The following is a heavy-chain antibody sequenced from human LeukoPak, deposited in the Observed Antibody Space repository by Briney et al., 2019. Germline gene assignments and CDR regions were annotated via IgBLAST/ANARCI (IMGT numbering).Heavy chain of an antibody. CDR3: ARDRLSDYYDSSFTGVAFDI. D-gene: IGHD3-22*01. CDR2: IYYSGST. J-gene: IGHJ3*02. Sequence: SETLSLTCTVSGGSISSGGYYWSWIRQHPGKGLEWIGYIYYSGSTYYNPSLKSRVTISVDTSKNQFSLKLSSVTAADTAVYYCARDRLSDYYDSSFTGVAFDIWGQGTMVTVSS. V-gene: IGHV4-31*03. CDR1: GGSISSGGYY.